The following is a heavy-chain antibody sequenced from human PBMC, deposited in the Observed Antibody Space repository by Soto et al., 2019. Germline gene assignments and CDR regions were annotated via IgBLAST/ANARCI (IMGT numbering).Heavy chain of an antibody. CDR1: GGTFSTSA. CDR2: FIPIFPTP. CDR3: AKDRGTSASRVWGHYYGMDV. J-gene: IGHJ6*02. D-gene: IGHD6-6*01. Sequence: GASVKVSCKASGGTFSTSAISWVRQAPGQGLEWMGGFIPIFPTPDYAHKFQGRLTITADESTSTAYMELSGLKSDDTAVYYCAKDRGTSASRVWGHYYGMDVWGQGTTVTVSS. V-gene: IGHV1-69*13.